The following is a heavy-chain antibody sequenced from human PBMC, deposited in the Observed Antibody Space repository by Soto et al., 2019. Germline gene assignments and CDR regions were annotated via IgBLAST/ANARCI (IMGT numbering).Heavy chain of an antibody. Sequence: SVKVSCKASGGTFSSYAISWVRQAPGQGLEWMGGIIPIFGTANYAQKFQGRVTITADESTSTAYMELSSLRSEDTAVYYCARGGDGYNLRNWFDPWGQGTLVTVSS. V-gene: IGHV1-69*13. CDR3: ARGGDGYNLRNWFDP. J-gene: IGHJ5*02. D-gene: IGHD5-12*01. CDR1: GGTFSSYA. CDR2: IIPIFGTA.